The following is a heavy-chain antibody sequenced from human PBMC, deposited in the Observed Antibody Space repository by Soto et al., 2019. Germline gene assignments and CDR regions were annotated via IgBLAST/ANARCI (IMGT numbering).Heavy chain of an antibody. CDR1: GFTFSSYA. CDR3: AKVEYCSSTSCYAGVYYFDC. CDR2: ISGSGGST. V-gene: IGHV3-23*01. J-gene: IGHJ4*02. Sequence: GGSLRLSCAASGFTFSSYAMSWVRQAPGKGLEWVSAISGSGGSTYYADSVKGRFTISRDNSKNTLYLQMNSLRAEDTAVYYCAKVEYCSSTSCYAGVYYFDCWGQGTLVTVSS. D-gene: IGHD2-2*01.